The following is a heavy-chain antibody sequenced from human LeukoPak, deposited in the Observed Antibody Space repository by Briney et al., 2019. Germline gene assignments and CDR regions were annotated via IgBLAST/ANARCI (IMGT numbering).Heavy chain of an antibody. J-gene: IGHJ6*03. D-gene: IGHD2-2*01. V-gene: IGHV4-34*01. CDR1: GGSFSGYY. Sequence: SETLSLTCAVSGGSFSGYYWSWIRQPPGKGLEWIGEINHSGSTNYNPSLKSRVTISVDTSKNQFSLKLSSVTAAGTAFYYCARGKDIVVVPATYYYYYMDVWGKGTTVTVSS. CDR3: ARGKDIVVVPATYYYYYMDV. CDR2: INHSGST.